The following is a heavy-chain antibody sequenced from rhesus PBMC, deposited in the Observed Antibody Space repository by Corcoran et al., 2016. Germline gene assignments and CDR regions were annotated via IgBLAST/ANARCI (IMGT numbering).Heavy chain of an antibody. CDR1: GGSISDDYY. D-gene: IGHD3-34*01. V-gene: IGHV4-106*01. CDR2: IYGSGGGT. Sequence: QVQLQESGPGLVKPSETLSLTCAVSGGSISDDYYWSWIRQPPGKGLEWIGYIYGSGGGTNYNPSLKKRVTISIDTSKNRFSRKLVSGTAADTAVYYCARYGWGDYYFVEGYGLDSWGQGVVVTVSS. CDR3: ARYGWGDYYFVEGYGLDS. J-gene: IGHJ6*01.